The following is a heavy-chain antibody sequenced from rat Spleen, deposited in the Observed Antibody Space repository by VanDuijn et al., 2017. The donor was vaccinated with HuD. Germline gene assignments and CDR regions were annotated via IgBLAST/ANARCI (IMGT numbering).Heavy chain of an antibody. CDR2: INSAGST. V-gene: IGHV3-3*01. Sequence: EVQLQESGPGLVKPSQSLSLTCSVTGYSITSSSRWNWIRKFPGNKLECMGYINSAGSTNYNPSLKSRISITRDTSKNQFFLQMKSVTTEDTATYYCARWGTTYFDYWGQGVMVTVSS. CDR3: ARWGTTYFDY. J-gene: IGHJ2*01. CDR1: GYSITSSSR. D-gene: IGHD4-3*01.